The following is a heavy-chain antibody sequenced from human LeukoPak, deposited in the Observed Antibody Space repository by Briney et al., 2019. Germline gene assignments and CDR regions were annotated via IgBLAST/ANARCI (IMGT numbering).Heavy chain of an antibody. CDR2: ISGSGGST. Sequence: GGSLRLSCAASGFTFSSYAMSWVRQAPGKGLEWVSAISGSGGSTYYADSAKGRFTISRDNSKNTLYLQMNSLRAEDTAVYYCAKDWQDGYYFDYWGQGTLVTVSS. CDR1: GFTFSSYA. V-gene: IGHV3-23*01. CDR3: AKDWQDGYYFDY. J-gene: IGHJ4*02.